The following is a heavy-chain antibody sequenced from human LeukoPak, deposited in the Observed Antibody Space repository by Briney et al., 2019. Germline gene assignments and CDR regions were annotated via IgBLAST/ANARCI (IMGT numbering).Heavy chain of an antibody. V-gene: IGHV4-34*01. J-gene: IGHJ4*02. Sequence: PSETLSLTCAVYGGSLSGFYWSWIRQSPGKGLEWIGEINQSGSTNYNPSLKSRVTISVDTSKNQFSLKLSSVTAADTAVYYCARGRRGIAAGRFDYWGQGTLVTVSS. CDR3: ARGRRGIAAGRFDY. CDR2: INQSGST. D-gene: IGHD6-13*01. CDR1: GGSLSGFY.